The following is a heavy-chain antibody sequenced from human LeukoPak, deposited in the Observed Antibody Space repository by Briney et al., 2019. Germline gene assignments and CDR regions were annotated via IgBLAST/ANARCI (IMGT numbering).Heavy chain of an antibody. D-gene: IGHD3-10*01. V-gene: IGHV5-51*01. J-gene: IGHJ3*02. CDR1: GYSFPSQW. CDR3: ARRMIRGIIWAFDI. CDR2: IYPGDSDI. Sequence: GESLKISCQGSGYSFPSQWIAWVRQVPGKGLEWMGIIYPGDSDIRYSPSFEGQVTFSADKSISTAYLQWSSLKASDTAMYYCARRMIRGIIWAFDIWGQGTMVTVSS.